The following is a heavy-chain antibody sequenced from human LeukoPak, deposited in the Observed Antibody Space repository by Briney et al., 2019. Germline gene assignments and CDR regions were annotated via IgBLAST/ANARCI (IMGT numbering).Heavy chain of an antibody. D-gene: IGHD3-10*01. CDR1: GFYFRGYW. J-gene: IGHJ3*02. Sequence: AGSLRLSCAASGFYFRGYWMSWVRQAPGKGLESVAIIKEDASEKYYVESVRGRFTISRDNAKNSLYLQMNNLRAEGTAVYYCVRDGRSGERTAFNIWGQGTKVTVSS. V-gene: IGHV3-7*01. CDR3: VRDGRSGERTAFNI. CDR2: IKEDASEK.